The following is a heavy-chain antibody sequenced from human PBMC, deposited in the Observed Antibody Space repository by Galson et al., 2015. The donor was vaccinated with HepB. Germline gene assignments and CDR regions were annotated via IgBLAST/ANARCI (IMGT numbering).Heavy chain of an antibody. V-gene: IGHV3-7*01. Sequence: SLRLSCAAFGFTFSSYWMSWVRQAPGKGAEWVANIKRDGSGKYYVDSVKGRFTISRDNAKNSLYLEMNSLRAEDTAVYYCARDDVGGYFYSWGQGTLVAVSS. CDR3: ARDDVGGYFYS. CDR1: GFTFSSYW. CDR2: IKRDGSGK. J-gene: IGHJ5*01. D-gene: IGHD3-22*01.